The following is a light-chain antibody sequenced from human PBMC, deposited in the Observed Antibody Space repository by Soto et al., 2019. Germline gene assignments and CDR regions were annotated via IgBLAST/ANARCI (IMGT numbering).Light chain of an antibody. CDR1: QSVRSN. CDR3: QQYGSSPPT. CDR2: GPS. V-gene: IGKV3D-15*01. J-gene: IGKJ1*01. Sequence: EIVMTQSPVTLSMSPGERATLSCRASQSVRSNLAWYHQKPGQAPRLLIYGPSARATGIPARLSGSGSWTEFTLTISRLEPEDFAVYHCQQYGSSPPTFGQGTEVDI.